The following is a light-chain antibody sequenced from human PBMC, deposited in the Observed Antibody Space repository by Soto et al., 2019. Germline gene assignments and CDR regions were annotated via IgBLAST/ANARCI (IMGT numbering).Light chain of an antibody. V-gene: IGKV1-5*03. J-gene: IGKJ1*01. CDR1: QSISSW. CDR3: QQYNSYPWT. Sequence: DIQMTQSPSTLSASVGDRVTITCRASQSISSWLAWYQQKPGKAPKLLIYKASGLESGVPSRFSGSGSGTEFTLTISSLQPDDFATYYCQQYNSYPWTFGQVTKVEIK. CDR2: KAS.